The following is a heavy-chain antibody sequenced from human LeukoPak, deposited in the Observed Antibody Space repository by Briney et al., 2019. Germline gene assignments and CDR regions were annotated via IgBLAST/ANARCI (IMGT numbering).Heavy chain of an antibody. V-gene: IGHV3-21*01. J-gene: IGHJ6*02. CDR1: GFTFSSYS. D-gene: IGHD5-12*01. CDR3: AREYSGLKDYYYYYGMDV. CDR2: ISSSSSYI. Sequence: PGGSLRLSCAASGFTFSSYSMNWVRQAPGKGLEWVSSISSSSSYIYYADSVKGRFTVSRDNAKNSLYLQMNSLRAEDTAVYYCAREYSGLKDYYYYYGMDVWGQGTTVTVSS.